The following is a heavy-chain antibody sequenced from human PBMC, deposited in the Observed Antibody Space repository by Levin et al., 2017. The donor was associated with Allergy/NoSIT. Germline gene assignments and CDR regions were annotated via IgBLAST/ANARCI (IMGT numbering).Heavy chain of an antibody. CDR1: GYSFTSYW. J-gene: IGHJ4*02. CDR2: IYPDDSDT. CDR3: ARPQDGYWAYFDF. Sequence: GGSLRLSCKASGYSFTSYWIGWVRQMPGKGLEWMGIIYPDDSDTRYGPSFQGQVIISADKSISTAYLQWSSLKASDTATYYCARPQDGYWAYFDFWGQGTLVTVSS. V-gene: IGHV5-51*01. D-gene: IGHD3-22*01.